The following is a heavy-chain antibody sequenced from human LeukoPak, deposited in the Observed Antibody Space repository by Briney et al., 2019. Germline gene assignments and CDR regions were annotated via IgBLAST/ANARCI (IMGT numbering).Heavy chain of an antibody. D-gene: IGHD5-24*01. CDR2: IYYSGST. Sequence: SQTLSLTCTVSGGSISSGGYYWSWIRQPPGKGLEWIGYIYYSGSTNYNPSLKSRVTISVDTSKNQFSLKLSSVTAADTAVYYCASKGRGLRPFDYWGQGTLVTVSS. CDR3: ASKGRGLRPFDY. J-gene: IGHJ4*02. V-gene: IGHV4-61*08. CDR1: GGSISSGGYY.